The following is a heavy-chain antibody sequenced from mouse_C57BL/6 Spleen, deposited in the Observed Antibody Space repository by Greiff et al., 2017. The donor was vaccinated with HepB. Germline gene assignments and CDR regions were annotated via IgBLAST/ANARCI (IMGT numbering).Heavy chain of an antibody. CDR1: GYTFTSYW. CDR3: GKYSNYVGFDY. CDR2: IDPSGSYT. Sequence: QVQLQQPGAELVKPGASVKLSCKASGYTFTSYWMQWVKQRPGQGLEWIGEIDPSGSYTNYNQKFKGKATLTVDTSSSTAYMQLSSLTSEDSAVYYCGKYSNYVGFDYWGKGTTLTVSS. J-gene: IGHJ2*01. V-gene: IGHV1-50*01. D-gene: IGHD2-5*01.